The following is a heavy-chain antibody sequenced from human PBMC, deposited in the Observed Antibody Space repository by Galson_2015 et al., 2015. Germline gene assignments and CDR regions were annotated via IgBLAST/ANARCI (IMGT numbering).Heavy chain of an antibody. D-gene: IGHD5-12*01. CDR2: INHGGGRT. CDR1: GFTFSSFY. Sequence: SVKVSCKASGFTFSSFYMPWVRQAPGQGLEWMAEINHGGGRTTYAQKLQGRVTMTRDTSTNTVYMQLSSLRSEDTAVYYCARDSSGDKRYFWGQGTLVTVSS. V-gene: IGHV1-46*01. CDR3: ARDSSGDKRYF. J-gene: IGHJ4*02.